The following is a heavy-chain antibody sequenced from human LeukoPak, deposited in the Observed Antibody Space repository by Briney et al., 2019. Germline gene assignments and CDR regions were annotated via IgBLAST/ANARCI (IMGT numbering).Heavy chain of an antibody. J-gene: IGHJ6*03. CDR3: ARDTSHYNFWSDNHYYYYYMDV. CDR2: ISTSGST. Sequence: PSETLSLTCTVSGVSISSYYWSWVRQPAGKGLEWIGRISTSGSTSYNPSLKSRVTMSVDTSKNQFSLNLSSVTAADTAVYFCARDTSHYNFWSDNHYYYYYMDVWGKGTTVTVSS. CDR1: GVSISSYY. D-gene: IGHD3-3*01. V-gene: IGHV4-4*07.